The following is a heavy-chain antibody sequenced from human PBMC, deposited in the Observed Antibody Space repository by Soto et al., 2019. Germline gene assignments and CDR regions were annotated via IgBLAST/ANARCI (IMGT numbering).Heavy chain of an antibody. CDR3: ARYYGDYVGGNWFDP. J-gene: IGHJ5*02. CDR2: IYYSGST. CDR1: GGSISSYY. V-gene: IGHV4-59*01. Sequence: SETLSLTCTVSGGSISSYYWSWIRQPPGKGLEWIGYIYYSGSTNYNPSLKSRVTISVDTSKNQFSLKLSSVTAADTAVYYCARYYGDYVGGNWFDPWGQGTLVTVSS. D-gene: IGHD4-17*01.